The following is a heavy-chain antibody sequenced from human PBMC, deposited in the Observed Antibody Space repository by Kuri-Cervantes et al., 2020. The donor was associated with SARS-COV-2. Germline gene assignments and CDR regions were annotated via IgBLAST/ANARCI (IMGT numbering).Heavy chain of an antibody. CDR3: AKDRVGVQDF. Sequence: GGSLRLSCAASGFTFSSYAMHCVRQAPGKGLEWVSAISGSGGSTYYEDSVKGRFTISRDNSKNTLYLHMKSLRSEDTAMYYCAKDRVGVQDFWGQGTLVTVSS. V-gene: IGHV3-23*01. CDR1: GFTFSSYA. CDR2: ISGSGGST. D-gene: IGHD2-21*01. J-gene: IGHJ4*02.